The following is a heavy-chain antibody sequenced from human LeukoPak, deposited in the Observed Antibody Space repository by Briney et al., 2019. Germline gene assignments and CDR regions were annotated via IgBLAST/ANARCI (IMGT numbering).Heavy chain of an antibody. CDR3: ARVRIAADAFDI. J-gene: IGHJ3*02. D-gene: IGHD3-16*02. Sequence: GRSLRLSCAASGFTFSSYAMHWVRQARGKGLEWVAVISYDGSNKYYADSVKGRFTISRDNSKNTLYLQMNSLRAEDTAVYYCARVRIAADAFDIWGQGTMVTVSS. CDR2: ISYDGSNK. CDR1: GFTFSSYA. V-gene: IGHV3-30-3*01.